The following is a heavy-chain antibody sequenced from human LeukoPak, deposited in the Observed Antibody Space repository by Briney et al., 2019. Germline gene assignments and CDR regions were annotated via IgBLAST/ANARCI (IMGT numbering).Heavy chain of an antibody. V-gene: IGHV3-7*01. CDR3: AREAYFVFDL. J-gene: IGHJ5*02. CDR2: TKTDGSEK. CDR1: GFTFSMYW. D-gene: IGHD2-21*01. Sequence: GGSLRLSCGVSGFTFSMYWMSWVRQAPGKGLEWVANTKTDGSEKYYVDSVKGRFTISRDNAKNSLYLEMNSLRVEDTAVYYCAREAYFVFDLWGQGALVTVSS.